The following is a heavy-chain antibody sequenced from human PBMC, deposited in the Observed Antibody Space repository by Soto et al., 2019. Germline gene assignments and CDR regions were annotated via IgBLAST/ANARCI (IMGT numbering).Heavy chain of an antibody. V-gene: IGHV3-30*03. D-gene: IGHD4-17*01. CDR2: ISYDGSNK. CDR1: GFTFSSYG. CDR3: ARGSDYGAYAFDI. Sequence: GGSLRLSCAASGFTFSSYGMHWVRQAPGKGLEWVAVISYDGSNKYYADSVKGRFTISRDNSKNTLYLQMNSLRAEDTAVYYCARGSDYGAYAFDIWGQGTMVTVSS. J-gene: IGHJ3*02.